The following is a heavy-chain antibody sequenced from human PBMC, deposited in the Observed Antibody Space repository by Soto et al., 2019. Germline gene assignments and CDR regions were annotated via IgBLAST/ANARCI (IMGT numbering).Heavy chain of an antibody. Sequence: VGSLRLSCAASGFTFSNAWMSWVRQAPGKGLEWVGRIKSKTDGGTTDYAAPVKGRFTISRDDSKNTLYLQMNSLKTEDTAVYYCTTDRYYDSSGYHYDYWGQGTLVTVSS. CDR2: IKSKTDGGTT. J-gene: IGHJ4*02. CDR3: TTDRYYDSSGYHYDY. D-gene: IGHD3-22*01. CDR1: GFTFSNAW. V-gene: IGHV3-15*01.